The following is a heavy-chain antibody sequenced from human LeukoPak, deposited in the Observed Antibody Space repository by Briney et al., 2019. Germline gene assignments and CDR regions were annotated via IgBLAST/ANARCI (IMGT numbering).Heavy chain of an antibody. V-gene: IGHV3-48*01. CDR2: ISSSSSTI. D-gene: IGHD3-3*01. J-gene: IGHJ4*02. CDR3: ARAGDFSFKD. Sequence: QAGGSLRLSCAASGFTFSSYAMSWVRQAPGKGLEWVSYISSSSSTISYADSVKGRFTISRDNAENSLYLQMNSLRAEDTAVYYCARAGDFSFKDWGQGTLVTVSS. CDR1: GFTFSSYA.